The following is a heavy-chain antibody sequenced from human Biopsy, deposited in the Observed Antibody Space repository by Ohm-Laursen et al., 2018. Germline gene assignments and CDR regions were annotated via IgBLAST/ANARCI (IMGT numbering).Heavy chain of an antibody. CDR1: GFDFSDYS. CDR2: VTTTSSYI. CDR3: ARKGRDY. V-gene: IGHV3-21*04. J-gene: IGHJ4*02. Sequence: SLRLSCAASGFDFSDYSMSWVRQAPGKGLEWVSSVTTTSSYISYADSVKGRFTISRDKSKNTLYLQMNNLIAEDTAVYYCARKGRDYWGQGTLVTVSS.